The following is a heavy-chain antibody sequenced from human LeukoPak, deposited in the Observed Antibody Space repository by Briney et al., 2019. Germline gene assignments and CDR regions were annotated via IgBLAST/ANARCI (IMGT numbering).Heavy chain of an antibody. Sequence: GGSLRLSCAASGFNFHDYAMHWVRQTPGKGLEWVSSISWNSGRLGYADSVKGRFTISRDNAKNSLYLEMKSLRGEDTALYFCAKDIDSTSWYYFDYWGQGTLVTVSS. V-gene: IGHV3-9*01. CDR3: AKDIDSTSWYYFDY. CDR1: GFNFHDYA. J-gene: IGHJ4*02. CDR2: ISWNSGRL. D-gene: IGHD6-13*01.